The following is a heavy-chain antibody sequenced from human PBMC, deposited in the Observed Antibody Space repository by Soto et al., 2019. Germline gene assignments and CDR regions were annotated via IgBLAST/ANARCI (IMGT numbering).Heavy chain of an antibody. CDR3: AKDESGTTVY. D-gene: IGHD1-26*01. Sequence: GGSLRLSCASSGFTFASYNMLWVRQAPGKGLEWVSAISGSGGSTYYADSVKGRFTISRDNSKNTLYLQMNSLRAEDTAVYYCAKDESGTTVYWGQGTLVTVSS. CDR2: ISGSGGST. J-gene: IGHJ4*02. CDR1: GFTFASYN. V-gene: IGHV3-23*01.